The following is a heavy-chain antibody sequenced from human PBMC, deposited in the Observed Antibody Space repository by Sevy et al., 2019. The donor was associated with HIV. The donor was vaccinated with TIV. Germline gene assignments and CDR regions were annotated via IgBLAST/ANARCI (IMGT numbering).Heavy chain of an antibody. V-gene: IGHV6-1*01. J-gene: IGHJ4*02. D-gene: IGHD1-26*01. Sequence: SQTLSLTCVISGESVSSNTAAWNWIRQSPSRGLEWLGRIFYRSRWSNDYAVSVKSRITINPDTSKNQFSLQLNSVTPEDTAVYYCSRGGGVGDVWGQGTLVTVSS. CDR2: IFYRSRWSN. CDR1: GESVSSNTAA. CDR3: SRGGGVGDV.